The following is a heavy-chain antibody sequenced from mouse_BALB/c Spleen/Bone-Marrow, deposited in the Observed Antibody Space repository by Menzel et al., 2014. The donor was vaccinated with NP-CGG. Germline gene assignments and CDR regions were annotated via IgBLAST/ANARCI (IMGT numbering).Heavy chain of an antibody. J-gene: IGHJ1*01. CDR1: GYTFTGYW. CDR2: IYPSDSYT. Sequence: QVQLQQPGADLVRPGASVKLSCKASGYTFTGYWINWVKQRPGQGPEWIGNIYPSDSYTNYNQKFRDKATLTVDTSSNTAYMQLSSPTSEDSAVYYCTRQDYYGNSYWYFDVWGAGTTVTVSS. CDR3: TRQDYYGNSYWYFDV. V-gene: IGHV1-59*01. D-gene: IGHD1-1*01.